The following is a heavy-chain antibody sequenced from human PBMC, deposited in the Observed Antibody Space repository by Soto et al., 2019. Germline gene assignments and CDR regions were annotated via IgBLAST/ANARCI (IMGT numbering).Heavy chain of an antibody. J-gene: IGHJ4*02. CDR1: GYTFTSYG. Sequence: ASVKVSFKASGYTFTSYGISWLRQAPGQGLEWMGWISAYNGNTNYAQKLQGRVTMTTGTSTSKAYMELRSLRSDDTAVYYCARDPPRMIAVAGGGGDYWGQGTLVTVSS. D-gene: IGHD6-19*01. CDR2: ISAYNGNT. V-gene: IGHV1-18*01. CDR3: ARDPPRMIAVAGGGGDY.